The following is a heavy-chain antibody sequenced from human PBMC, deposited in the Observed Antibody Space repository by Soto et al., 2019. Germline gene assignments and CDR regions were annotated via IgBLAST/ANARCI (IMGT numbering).Heavy chain of an antibody. Sequence: SETLSLTCTVSGGSISSGGYYWSWIRQHPGKGLEWIGYIYYSGSTYYKPSLKSRVTISVDTSKNQFSLKLSSVTAADTAVYYFARLSTTYYYDSSGPLYAYDYWGQGTLVTVSS. CDR1: GGSISSGGYY. V-gene: IGHV4-31*03. J-gene: IGHJ4*02. D-gene: IGHD3-22*01. CDR2: IYYSGST. CDR3: ARLSTTYYYDSSGPLYAYDY.